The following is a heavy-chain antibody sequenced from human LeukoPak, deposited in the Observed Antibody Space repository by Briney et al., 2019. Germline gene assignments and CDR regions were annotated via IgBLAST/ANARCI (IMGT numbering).Heavy chain of an antibody. CDR3: ARVLSSWQFDY. CDR2: IYTSGST. D-gene: IGHD6-13*01. Sequence: SETLSLTCTVSGGSISSYYWSWIRQPAGKELEWIGRIYTSGSTNYNPSLKSRVTISVDKSKNQFSLKLSSVTAADTAVYYCARVLSSWQFDYWGQGTLVTVSS. J-gene: IGHJ4*02. CDR1: GGSISSYY. V-gene: IGHV4-4*07.